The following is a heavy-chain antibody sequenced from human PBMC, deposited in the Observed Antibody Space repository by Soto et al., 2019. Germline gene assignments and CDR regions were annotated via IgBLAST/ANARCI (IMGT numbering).Heavy chain of an antibody. CDR1: GFTFTSSA. CDR2: IVVGSGNT. J-gene: IGHJ6*03. CDR3: AAGPPYYYYMDV. Sequence: GASVKVCCKASGFTFTSSAMQWVRQARGQRLEWIGWIVVGSGNTNYAQKFQERVTITRDMSTSTAYMELSSLRSEDTAVYYCAAGPPYYYYMDVWGKGTTVTVSS. V-gene: IGHV1-58*02.